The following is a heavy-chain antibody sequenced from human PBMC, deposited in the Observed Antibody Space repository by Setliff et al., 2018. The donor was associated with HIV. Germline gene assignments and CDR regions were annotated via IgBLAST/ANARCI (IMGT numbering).Heavy chain of an antibody. Sequence: SVKVSCKASGGTFSSYAISWVRQAPGQGLEWMGGIIPIFGTANYAQKFQGRVTITTDTSTNTAYMELRSLRSDDTAVYYCASSSPTTYYYGSGSPPLDYWGQGTLVTVSS. D-gene: IGHD3-10*01. CDR3: ASSSPTTYYYGSGSPPLDY. V-gene: IGHV1-69*05. J-gene: IGHJ4*02. CDR1: GGTFSSYA. CDR2: IIPIFGTA.